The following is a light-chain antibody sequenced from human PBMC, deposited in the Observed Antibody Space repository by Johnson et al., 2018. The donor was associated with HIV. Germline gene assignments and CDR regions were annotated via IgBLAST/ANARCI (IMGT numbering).Light chain of an antibody. CDR1: SSNIGKNH. CDR3: GTWDSSLKTGF. Sequence: QSVLTQPPSVSAAPGQKVTISCSGSSSNIGKNHVSWYQQFPGTAPKLLVYEDDKRPSDIPDRFSGSKSGTSATLGITGLQPGDEADYYCGTWDSSLKTGFFGTGTKVTVL. CDR2: EDD. V-gene: IGLV1-51*02. J-gene: IGLJ1*01.